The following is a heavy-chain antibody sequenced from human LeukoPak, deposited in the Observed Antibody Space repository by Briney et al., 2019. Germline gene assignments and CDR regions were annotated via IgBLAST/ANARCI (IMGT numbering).Heavy chain of an antibody. D-gene: IGHD2-21*02. V-gene: IGHV3-64D*06. CDR2: ISNYGGST. CDR3: ARDKAYCGGDCYPDDAFDI. Sequence: GGSLRLSCSASGFTFSSCSMFWVRQAPGKGLESISVISNYGGSTSYADSVKGRFTISRDNSKNTLYLQMSSLRPEDTAVYYCARDKAYCGGDCYPDDAFDIWGQGTMVTVSS. CDR1: GFTFSSCS. J-gene: IGHJ3*02.